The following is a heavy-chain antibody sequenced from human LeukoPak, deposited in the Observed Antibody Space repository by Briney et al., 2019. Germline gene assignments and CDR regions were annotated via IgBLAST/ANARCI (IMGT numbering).Heavy chain of an antibody. V-gene: IGHV3-30*02. CDR1: GFTFSSYG. CDR2: IRYDGSNK. CDR3: AKDGIRYGDIVVVPAAIGFDY. D-gene: IGHD2-2*02. Sequence: GGSLRLSCAASGFTFSSYGMHWVRQAPGKGLEWVAFIRYDGSNKYYADSVKGRFTISRDNSKNPLYLQMNSLRAEDTAVYYCAKDGIRYGDIVVVPAAIGFDYWGQGTLVTVSS. J-gene: IGHJ4*02.